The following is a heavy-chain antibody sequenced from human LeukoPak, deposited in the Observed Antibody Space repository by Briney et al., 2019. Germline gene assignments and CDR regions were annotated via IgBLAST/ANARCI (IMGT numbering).Heavy chain of an antibody. CDR3: AIARDIVVVPDGFDY. D-gene: IGHD2-2*01. J-gene: IGHJ4*02. V-gene: IGHV3-9*01. CDR1: GFTFGDYA. Sequence: PGGSLRLSCAASGFTFGDYAMSWVRQAPGKGLEWVAGIRWNGGRIYYADSVKGRFTISRDNAKNSLYLQMNSLRAEDTALYYCAIARDIVVVPDGFDYWGQGALVTVSS. CDR2: IRWNGGRI.